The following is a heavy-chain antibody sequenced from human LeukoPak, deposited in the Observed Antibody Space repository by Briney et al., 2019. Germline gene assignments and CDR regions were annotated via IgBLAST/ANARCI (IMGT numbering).Heavy chain of an antibody. Sequence: PTGGSLILSCAASGCSFNSYAMTWVRQAPRERLEWVTVISGSGDKTYYADSVKGRFTTSRDNSKNTLYLQMHGLRAEDTAKYYCAKGRHSTGWFYFDYWGQGTLVTVSS. D-gene: IGHD2/OR15-2a*01. V-gene: IGHV3-23*01. CDR2: ISGSGDKT. CDR1: GCSFNSYA. J-gene: IGHJ4*02. CDR3: AKGRHSTGWFYFDY.